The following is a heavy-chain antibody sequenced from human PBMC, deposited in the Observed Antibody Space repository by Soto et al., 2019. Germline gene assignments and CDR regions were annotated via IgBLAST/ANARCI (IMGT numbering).Heavy chain of an antibody. CDR2: IYHSGSA. CDR1: GGSVSSSNW. D-gene: IGHD2-21*02. V-gene: IGHV4-4*02. J-gene: IGHJ3*02. CDR3: ARVPGVVVSADGAFDI. Sequence: SETLSLTCAVSGGSVSSSNWWSWVRQSPGKGLEWMGEIYHSGSAHYNPSLKSRATISLDKSKNQFSLRLTSVTAADTAVYYCARVPGVVVSADGAFDIWGPGTRVTVSS.